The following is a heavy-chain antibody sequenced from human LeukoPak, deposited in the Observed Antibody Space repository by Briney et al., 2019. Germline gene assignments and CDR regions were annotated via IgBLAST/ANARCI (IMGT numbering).Heavy chain of an antibody. J-gene: IGHJ6*02. CDR1: GGFFSRYY. V-gene: IGHV4-4*07. D-gene: IGHD3-9*01. CDR3: ARGYYDILTGLDCYHYGMDV. CDR2: IYSSGST. Sequence: SETLSLTCTVSGGFFSRYYWSWIRQPAGRGLEWIGRIYSSGSTNYNPSLKSRVTMSVDTSKDQFSLKLRSVTAADTAVYYCARGYYDILTGLDCYHYGMDVWGQGTTVIVSS.